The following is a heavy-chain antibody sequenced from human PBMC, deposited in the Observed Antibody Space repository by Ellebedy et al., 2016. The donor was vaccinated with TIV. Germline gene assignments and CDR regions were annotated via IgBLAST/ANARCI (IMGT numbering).Heavy chain of an antibody. CDR1: GYTFTSYF. V-gene: IGHV1-46*01. Sequence: ASVKVSCRASGYTFTSYFLYWVRQAPGQGLEWMGIINPTSGNSNYAQKFQGRVTVTRDTSTSTVYMELSSLRSEDTAVYYCARGDNYYYESSGYYYNYWGQGTLVTVSS. D-gene: IGHD3-22*01. J-gene: IGHJ4*02. CDR3: ARGDNYYYESSGYYYNY. CDR2: INPTSGNS.